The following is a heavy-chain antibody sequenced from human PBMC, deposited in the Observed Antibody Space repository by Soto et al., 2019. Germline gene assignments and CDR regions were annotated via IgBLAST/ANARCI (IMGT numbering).Heavy chain of an antibody. CDR3: ARERFGDYYYYYGMDV. Sequence: ASVKVSCKASGYTFTSYAMHWVRQAPGQRLEWMGWINAGNGNTKYSQKIQGRVTITRDTSASTAYMELSSLRSEDTALYYCARERFGDYYYYYGMDVWGQGTTVTVSS. CDR1: GYTFTSYA. V-gene: IGHV1-3*01. D-gene: IGHD3-10*01. J-gene: IGHJ6*02. CDR2: INAGNGNT.